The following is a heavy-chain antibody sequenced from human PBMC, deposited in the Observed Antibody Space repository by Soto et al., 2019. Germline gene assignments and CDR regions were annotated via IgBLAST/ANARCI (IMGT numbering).Heavy chain of an antibody. CDR3: ARDLDKGNYYGSGSSY. CDR1: AGTFSSYT. CDR2: IIPILGIA. V-gene: IGHV1-69*08. J-gene: IGHJ4*02. Sequence: HVQLVQSGAEVKKPGSSVKLSCKASAGTFSSYTIRWVRQATGQGREWIGMIIPILGIANYAQKFQGRVTITADKSTSTAYTELRRRRSESTAVYYCARDLDKGNYYGSGSSYWGQGTLVTVSS. D-gene: IGHD3-10*01.